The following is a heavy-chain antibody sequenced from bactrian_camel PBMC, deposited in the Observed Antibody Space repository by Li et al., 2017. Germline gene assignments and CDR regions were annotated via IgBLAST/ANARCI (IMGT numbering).Heavy chain of an antibody. CDR2: IWSITGST. J-gene: IGHJ4*01. Sequence: VQLVESGGGSVQAGGSLRLSCELPGLMFWNICMGWFRQVPGEEREGVATIWSITGSTYYADSVKGRFTISRDGLKNTVYLTMNSLKPEDTAMYYCAGGSRYNQCPDTFHQGWVTSWGQGTQVTVS. V-gene: IGHV3S63*01. D-gene: IGHD2*01. CDR3: AGGSRYNQCPDTFHQGWVTS. CDR1: GLMFWNIC.